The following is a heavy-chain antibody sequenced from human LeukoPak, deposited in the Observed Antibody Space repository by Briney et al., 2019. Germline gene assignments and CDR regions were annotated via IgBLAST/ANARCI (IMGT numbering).Heavy chain of an antibody. Sequence: SVKVSCKASGGNFRNYGFHWVRQAPGQGLEWMGGMLPIFGTANYARKFQGRVTITADESSNTASLDLSSLTTEDTAVYYCATDPNPYSSTSGYFDFWGQGTLVTVSS. CDR1: GGNFRNYG. D-gene: IGHD6-6*01. J-gene: IGHJ4*02. CDR2: MLPIFGTA. V-gene: IGHV1-69*13. CDR3: ATDPNPYSSTSGYFDF.